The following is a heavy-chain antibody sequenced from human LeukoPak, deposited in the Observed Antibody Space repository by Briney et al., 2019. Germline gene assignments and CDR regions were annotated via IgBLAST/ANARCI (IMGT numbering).Heavy chain of an antibody. CDR2: ISAYNGNT. D-gene: IGHD2-2*01. J-gene: IGHJ4*02. V-gene: IGHV1-18*01. CDR1: GYTFTSYG. Sequence: ASVKVSCKASGYTFTSYGISWVRQAPGQGLEWMGWISAYNGNTNYAQKLQGRVTMTTDTSTSTAYMELRSLRSDDTAVYYCASELYCSSTSCYAKFDYWGQGTLVTVSS. CDR3: ASELYCSSTSCYAKFDY.